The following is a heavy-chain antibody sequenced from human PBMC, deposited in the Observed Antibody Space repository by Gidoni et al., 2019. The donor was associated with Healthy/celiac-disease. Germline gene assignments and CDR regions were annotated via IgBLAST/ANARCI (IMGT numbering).Heavy chain of an antibody. V-gene: IGHV3-9*01. CDR2: ISWNSGSI. J-gene: IGHJ6*02. D-gene: IGHD3-10*01. CDR3: AKDREGSRGYYYYGMDV. CDR1: GFAFYDYP. Sequence: EVQLLESGGGLVQPGRSLRLSCASSGFAFYDYPMHWVLQAPGKGLEWVSGISWNSGSIGYADSVKGRFTISRDNAKNTRYLQMNSLRAEDTALYYCAKDREGSRGYYYYGMDVWGQGTTVTVSS.